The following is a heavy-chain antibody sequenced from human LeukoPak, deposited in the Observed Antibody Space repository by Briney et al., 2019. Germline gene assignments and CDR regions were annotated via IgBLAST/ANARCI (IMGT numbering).Heavy chain of an antibody. V-gene: IGHV4-61*09. D-gene: IGHD3-10*01. CDR3: ARGKEGFGKLFNWFDP. Sequence: SETLSLTCSVSGGSISSGNYYWSWIRQPAGKGLEWIGHIYTSGSTNYNPSLKSRVTISVDTSKNQFSLQLSSVTAADTAVYYCARGKEGFGKLFNWFDPWGQGTLVTVSS. CDR1: GGSISSGNYY. J-gene: IGHJ5*02. CDR2: IYTSGST.